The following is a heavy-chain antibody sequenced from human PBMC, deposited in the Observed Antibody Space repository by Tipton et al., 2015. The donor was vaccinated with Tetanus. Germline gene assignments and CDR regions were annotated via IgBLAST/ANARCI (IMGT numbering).Heavy chain of an antibody. Sequence: TLSLTCTVSGGSISGSYWNWIRQPPGKGLEWLAYISSSGSTNSNYSLKSRITMSRDTSKNQFSLKLASVTAADTAVYFCARANFDFPKKGPFDSWGQGILVIVPA. CDR1: GGSISGSY. D-gene: IGHD3-3*01. V-gene: IGHV4-59*01. CDR3: ARANFDFPKKGPFDS. J-gene: IGHJ4*02. CDR2: ISSSGST.